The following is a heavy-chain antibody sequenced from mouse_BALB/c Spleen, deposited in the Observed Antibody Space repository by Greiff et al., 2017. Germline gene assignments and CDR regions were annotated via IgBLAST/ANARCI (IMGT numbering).Heavy chain of an antibody. D-gene: IGHD2-3*01. CDR3: ARYDGYYAAMDY. CDR1: GFTFSSFG. Sequence: EVMLVESGGGLVQPGGSRKLSCAASGFTFSSFGMHWVRQAPEKGLEWVAYISSGSSTIYYADTVKGRFTISRDNPKNTLFLQMTSLRSEDTAMYYCARYDGYYAAMDYWGQGTSVTVSS. J-gene: IGHJ4*01. V-gene: IGHV5-17*02. CDR2: ISSGSSTI.